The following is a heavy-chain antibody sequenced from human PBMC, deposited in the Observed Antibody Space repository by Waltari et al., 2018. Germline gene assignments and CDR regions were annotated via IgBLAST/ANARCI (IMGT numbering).Heavy chain of an antibody. Sequence: QVQLVQSGGEVKKPGASVKVSCKASGYTFTKYDISWVRQAPGQGLEWRGGISGYNGNTNYAQKFQGRVTLTTDTSTTTAYMELRSLRSDDAAVYYCARNSFTGYADSWGQGTLVTVSS. V-gene: IGHV1-18*01. CDR3: ARNSFTGYADS. D-gene: IGHD5-12*01. CDR2: ISGYNGNT. J-gene: IGHJ4*02. CDR1: GYTFTKYD.